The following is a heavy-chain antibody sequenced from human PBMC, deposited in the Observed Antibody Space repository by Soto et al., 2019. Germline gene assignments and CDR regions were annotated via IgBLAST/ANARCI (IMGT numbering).Heavy chain of an antibody. Sequence: GGSLRLSCAASGLTFSNYPLTWVRQGPGKGLEWVSAISPGGGDTYYADSVRGRFTISRDNSKDTVYLQMNSLRAEDSAVYYCAKHLCSGGTCSSIFDYWGQGTLVTVSS. CDR3: AKHLCSGGTCSSIFDY. CDR2: ISPGGGDT. CDR1: GLTFSNYP. J-gene: IGHJ4*02. V-gene: IGHV3-23*01. D-gene: IGHD2-15*01.